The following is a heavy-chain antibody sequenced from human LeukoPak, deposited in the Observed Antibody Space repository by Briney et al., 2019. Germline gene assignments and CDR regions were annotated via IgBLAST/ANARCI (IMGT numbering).Heavy chain of an antibody. Sequence: GGSLRLSCAASGFTFSSYGMHWVRQAPGKGLEWVAFIRYDGSKEYYADSVKGRFTISRDNSKNTLYLQMNSLKTEDTAVYYCAKVSRYYYVDYWGQGTLVTVSS. V-gene: IGHV3-30*02. CDR1: GFTFSSYG. D-gene: IGHD1-14*01. CDR2: IRYDGSKE. CDR3: AKVSRYYYVDY. J-gene: IGHJ4*02.